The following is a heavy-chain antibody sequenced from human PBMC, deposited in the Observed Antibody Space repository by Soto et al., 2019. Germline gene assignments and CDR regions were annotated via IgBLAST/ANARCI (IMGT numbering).Heavy chain of an antibody. Sequence: QVQLVQSGAEVKKPGASVKVSCKASGYTFTSYDLNWVRQATGQGLEWMGWMNPSSGNTGYAQKFQGRVTMTRNTSISTAYMERSSLRAEDTAVYYCARGGVTIFGVVIGWFDPWGQGTLVTVSS. J-gene: IGHJ5*02. CDR1: GYTFTSYD. CDR2: MNPSSGNT. D-gene: IGHD3-3*01. CDR3: ARGGVTIFGVVIGWFDP. V-gene: IGHV1-8*01.